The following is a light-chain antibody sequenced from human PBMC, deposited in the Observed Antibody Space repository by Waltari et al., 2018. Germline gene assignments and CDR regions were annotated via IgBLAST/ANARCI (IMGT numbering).Light chain of an antibody. CDR2: DSN. CDR3: LLSFSGVHAV. Sequence: QAVVTQEPSLTVSPGGTVTLTCGSSTGAVTSGHYPYWFQQRPGQAPTTLIYDSNNNHSWTPARVSASRLGGKAALTLSGAQPEDEADYYCLLSFSGVHAVFGGGTHLTVL. V-gene: IGLV7-46*01. J-gene: IGLJ7*01. CDR1: TGAVTSGHY.